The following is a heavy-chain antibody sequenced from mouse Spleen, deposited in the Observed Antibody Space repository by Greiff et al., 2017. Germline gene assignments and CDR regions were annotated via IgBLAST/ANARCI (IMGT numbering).Heavy chain of an antibody. CDR2: INPSSGYT. CDR1: GYTFTSYT. CDR3: ARSFYYGSSYDFDY. J-gene: IGHJ2*01. D-gene: IGHD1-1*01. Sequence: QVQLQQSGAELARPGASVKMSCKASGYTFTSYTMHWVKQRPGQGLEWIGYINPSSGYTKYNQKFKDKATLTADKSSSTAYMQLSSLTSEDSAVYDCARSFYYGSSYDFDYWGQGTTLTVSS. V-gene: IGHV1-4*01.